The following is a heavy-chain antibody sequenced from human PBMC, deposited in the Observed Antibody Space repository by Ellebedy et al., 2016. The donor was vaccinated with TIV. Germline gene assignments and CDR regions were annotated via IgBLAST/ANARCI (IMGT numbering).Heavy chain of an antibody. CDR1: GYTFTSYG. CDR2: ISAYNGNT. V-gene: IGHV1-18*01. J-gene: IGHJ5*02. CDR3: ANMWYYGSGKGGSSNWFDP. D-gene: IGHD3-10*01. Sequence: ASVKVSXXASGYTFTSYGISWVRQAPGQGLEWMGWISAYNGNTNYAQKLQGRVTMTTDTSTSTAYMELRSLRSDDTAVYYCANMWYYGSGKGGSSNWFDPWGQGTLVTVSS.